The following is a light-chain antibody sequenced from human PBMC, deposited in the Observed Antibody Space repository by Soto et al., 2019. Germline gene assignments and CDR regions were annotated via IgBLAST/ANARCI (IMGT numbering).Light chain of an antibody. CDR3: QQYGSSSWT. CDR1: QSVSSIY. V-gene: IGKV3-20*01. Sequence: EIVLTQSPGTLSLSPGERATLSCRASQSVSSIYLAWYQHKPGQAPRLPIYGASSRATGIPDRFSGSGSGTDFTLTISRLEPEDFAVYYCQQYGSSSWTFGRGTTVEIK. CDR2: GAS. J-gene: IGKJ1*01.